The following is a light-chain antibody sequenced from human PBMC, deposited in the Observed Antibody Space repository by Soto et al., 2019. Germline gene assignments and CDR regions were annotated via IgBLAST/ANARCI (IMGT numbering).Light chain of an antibody. CDR1: QSVSSSQ. V-gene: IGKV3-20*01. CDR2: AAS. CDR3: QQYASAPHT. Sequence: EVVLAQSPGTLSLSPGARATLSCRASQSVSSSQLAWFQQKPGQAPRLLIYAASWRAAGIPARFSGSGSGTDFTLTISRLEPADFAVYYCQQYASAPHTFGGGTKVQIK. J-gene: IGKJ4*01.